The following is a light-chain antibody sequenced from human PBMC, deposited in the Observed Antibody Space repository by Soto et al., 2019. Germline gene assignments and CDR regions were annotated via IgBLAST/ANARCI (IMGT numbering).Light chain of an antibody. CDR3: AAWDDSLSGLWV. V-gene: IGLV1-47*02. J-gene: IGLJ3*02. CDR1: SSKIGSNY. Sequence: QSVLTQPPSASGTPGQRVTISCSGSSSKIGSNYVYWYQQLPGTAPKLIIFSNNERPSGVPDRFSGSKSGTSASLAISGLRSEDEADYYCAAWDDSLSGLWVFGGGTKLTVL. CDR2: SNN.